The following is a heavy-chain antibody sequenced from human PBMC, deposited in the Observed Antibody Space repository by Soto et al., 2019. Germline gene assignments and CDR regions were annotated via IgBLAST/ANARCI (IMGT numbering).Heavy chain of an antibody. J-gene: IGHJ4*02. Sequence: GGSLRISCAASGFTFSSDGMSRVRQAPGKGLEWVSLITDNGGSTYYADSVKGRFTISRDNTKNTLFLQMNSLRAEDTAVYYCAKERATTTAFDYWGQGALVTVSS. D-gene: IGHD4-17*01. V-gene: IGHV3-23*01. CDR1: GFTFSSDG. CDR3: AKERATTTAFDY. CDR2: ITDNGGST.